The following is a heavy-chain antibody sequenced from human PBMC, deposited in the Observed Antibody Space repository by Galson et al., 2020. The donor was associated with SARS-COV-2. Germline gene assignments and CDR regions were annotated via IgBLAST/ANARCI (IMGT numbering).Heavy chain of an antibody. V-gene: IGHV3-30-3*01. CDR3: VRGGSYRSAFDI. CDR1: GFTFSSSA. D-gene: IGHD1-26*01. J-gene: IGHJ3*02. Sequence: GESLKISCAASGFTFSSSAMHWVRQAPGKGLEWVAVISYDGSNKYYADSVKGRFTISRDNSKNTLYLQMNSLRAEDTAVYYCVRGGSYRSAFDIGGQGTMVTVSS. CDR2: ISYDGSNK.